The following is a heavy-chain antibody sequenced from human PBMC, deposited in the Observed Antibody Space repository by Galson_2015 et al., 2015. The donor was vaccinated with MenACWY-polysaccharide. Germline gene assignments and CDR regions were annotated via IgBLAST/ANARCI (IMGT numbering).Heavy chain of an antibody. Sequence: ALRLSCAASGFTLTRNWMSWVRQVPGQRPMYVSVINNDGTSTTNADSVKGRFTISKDDAKNKLYLQMTSLRADDSAVYYCWVYCSSASCYSGIPSGGQGTLVTASS. J-gene: IGHJ4*02. CDR2: INNDGTST. CDR1: GFTLTRNW. CDR3: WVYCSSASCYSGIPS. D-gene: IGHD2-2*02. V-gene: IGHV3-74*03.